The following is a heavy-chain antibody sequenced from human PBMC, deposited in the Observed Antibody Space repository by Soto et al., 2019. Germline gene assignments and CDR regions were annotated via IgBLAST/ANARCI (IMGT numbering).Heavy chain of an antibody. J-gene: IGHJ4*02. D-gene: IGHD5-18*01. CDR3: AKDSGDVDTAIDYFDY. CDR1: GFTFNNYA. Sequence: EVQLLESGGGLVQPGGSLRLSCAASGFTFNNYAMSWVRQAPGKGLEWVSGISGSASSTHYADSVKGRFTISRDNSKNTLYLQMSSLRAEDTAVYYCAKDSGDVDTAIDYFDYWGQGTLVTVSS. CDR2: ISGSASST. V-gene: IGHV3-23*01.